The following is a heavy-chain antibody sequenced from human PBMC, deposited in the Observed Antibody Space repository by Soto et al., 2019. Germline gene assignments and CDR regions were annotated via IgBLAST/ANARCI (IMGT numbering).Heavy chain of an antibody. J-gene: IGHJ5*02. CDR2: IIPLFGTA. V-gene: IGHV1-69*13. Sequence: SVKVSCKASGGTFSNYGINWVRQAPGQGLQWMGGIIPLFGTANIAQKFQGRVTITADESTSTAYMELSRLRSEDTAVYFCARVDSVVPGAPYLGWFDPWGQGTLVTVSS. CDR3: ARVDSVVPGAPYLGWFDP. CDR1: GGTFSNYG. D-gene: IGHD2-2*01.